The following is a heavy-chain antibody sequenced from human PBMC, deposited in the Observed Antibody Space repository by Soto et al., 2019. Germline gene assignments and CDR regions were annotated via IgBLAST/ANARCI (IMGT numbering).Heavy chain of an antibody. D-gene: IGHD1-26*01. CDR2: TYRDDDN. J-gene: IGHJ4*02. Sequence: QITLKESGPTLVKPTQTLTLTCTVSGFSLTTNGVGVGWFRQPPGKALEWLALTYRDDDNRYRPSLQSRITVXXDXTXXQVVLTMPNMDPVDTATYYCAHTVARGAYWETFDYWGQGTLVTVSS. CDR1: GFSLTTNGVG. CDR3: AHTVARGAYWETFDY. V-gene: IGHV2-5*02.